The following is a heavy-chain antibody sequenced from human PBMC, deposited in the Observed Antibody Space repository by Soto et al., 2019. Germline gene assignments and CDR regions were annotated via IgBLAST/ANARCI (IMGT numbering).Heavy chain of an antibody. Sequence: QVQLVESGGGVVQPGRSLRLSCAASGFIFSSYAMHWVRQAPGKGLEWVAVISYDGSKEYYADSVKGRFTISRDNSKNTLFVQMNSLTVEDTAVYFCARDPYADKPTPMNYFDYWGQGTLVTVSS. J-gene: IGHJ4*02. V-gene: IGHV3-30-3*01. D-gene: IGHD3-16*01. CDR3: ARDPYADKPTPMNYFDY. CDR2: ISYDGSKE. CDR1: GFIFSSYA.